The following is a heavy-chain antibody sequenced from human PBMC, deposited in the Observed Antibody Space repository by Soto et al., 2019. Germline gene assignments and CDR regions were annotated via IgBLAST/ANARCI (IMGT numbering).Heavy chain of an antibody. Sequence: PGGSLRHSCEASGFTFSNDWMSWVRQAPGKGLEWVANMKEDGTEAYFVDSVKGRFTISRDNAKNSLYLQMNSLRAEDTAVYYCARDAGFWSGSDYWGQGTLVTVSS. CDR2: MKEDGTEA. J-gene: IGHJ4*02. D-gene: IGHD3-3*01. V-gene: IGHV3-7*01. CDR3: ARDAGFWSGSDY. CDR1: GFTFSNDW.